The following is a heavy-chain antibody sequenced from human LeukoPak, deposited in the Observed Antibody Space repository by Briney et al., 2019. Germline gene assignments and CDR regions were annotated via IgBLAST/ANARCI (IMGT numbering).Heavy chain of an antibody. CDR3: AREDRYCSGGTCYY. Sequence: SETLSLTCAVYGGSFRGYYWSWIRQPPGKGLEWIGEINHSGSTNYNPSLKSRVTISVDTSKNQFSLKLSSVTAADTAVYFCAREDRYCSGGTCYYWGQGTLVTVSS. CDR2: INHSGST. J-gene: IGHJ4*02. CDR1: GGSFRGYY. D-gene: IGHD2-15*01. V-gene: IGHV4-34*01.